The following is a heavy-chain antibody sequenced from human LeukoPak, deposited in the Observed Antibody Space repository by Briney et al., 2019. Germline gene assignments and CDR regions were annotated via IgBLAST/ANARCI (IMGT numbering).Heavy chain of an antibody. CDR2: INPNSGGT. Sequence: ASVKVSCKASGYTFTGYYMHWVRQAPGQGLEWMGWINPNSGGTNYAQKFQGRVTMTRDTSISTAYMELSRLRSDDTAVYYCSRGPTIRGRWFDPWGQGTLVTVSS. CDR1: GYTFTGYY. V-gene: IGHV1-2*02. CDR3: SRGPTIRGRWFDP. J-gene: IGHJ5*02. D-gene: IGHD5-24*01.